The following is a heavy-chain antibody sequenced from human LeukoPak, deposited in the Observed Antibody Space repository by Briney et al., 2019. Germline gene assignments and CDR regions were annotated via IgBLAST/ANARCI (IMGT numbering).Heavy chain of an antibody. CDR1: GFTVSSNY. CDR2: IYSGGST. V-gene: IGHV3-66*01. CDR3: ARVGIVVVVAASGGAFDI. D-gene: IGHD2-15*01. Sequence: GGSLRLSCAASGFTVSSNYMSWVRQAPGKGLEWVSVIYSGGSTYYADSVKGRFTISRDNSKNTLYLQMNSLRAEDTAVYYCARVGIVVVVAASGGAFDIWGQGTMVTVSS. J-gene: IGHJ3*02.